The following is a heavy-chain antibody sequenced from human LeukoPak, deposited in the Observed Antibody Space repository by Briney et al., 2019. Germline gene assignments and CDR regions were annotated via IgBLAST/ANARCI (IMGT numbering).Heavy chain of an antibody. Sequence: SETLSLTCTVSGGSISSYYWSWIRHPPGKGLEWVGYIYYSGSTYYNPSLKSRFTISVETSKNQFSLKLSSVTAADTAVYYCAGGGYYDSSGPTRPTGFDYWGQGTLVTVSS. CDR2: IYYSGST. D-gene: IGHD3-22*01. J-gene: IGHJ4*02. CDR1: GGSISSYY. V-gene: IGHV4-59*06. CDR3: AGGGYYDSSGPTRPTGFDY.